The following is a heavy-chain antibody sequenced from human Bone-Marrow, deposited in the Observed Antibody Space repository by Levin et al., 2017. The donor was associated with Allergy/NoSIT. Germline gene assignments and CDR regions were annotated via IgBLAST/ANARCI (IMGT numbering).Heavy chain of an antibody. CDR1: GYTFTSYY. CDR3: AREFVVVVVATAPPRDSDASDI. D-gene: IGHD2-15*01. Sequence: ASVKVSCKASGYTFTSYYMHWVRQAPGQGLEWMGIINPSGGSPTYAQKFQGRVTMTRDTSTSTVYMELSSLRSEDTAVYYCAREFVVVVVATAPPRDSDASDIWGQGTMVTVSS. J-gene: IGHJ3*02. CDR2: INPSGGSP. V-gene: IGHV1-46*01.